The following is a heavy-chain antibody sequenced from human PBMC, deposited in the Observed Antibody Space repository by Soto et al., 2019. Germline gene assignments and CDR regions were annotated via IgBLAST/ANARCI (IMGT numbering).Heavy chain of an antibody. D-gene: IGHD3-3*01. Sequence: RLSCAASGFTFSSYAMSWVRQAPGKGLEWVSAISGSGGSTYYADSVKGRFTISRDNSKNTLYLQMNSLRAEDTAVYYCAKDLRSFGPRFYYYYGMDVWRQGTTLT. J-gene: IGHJ6*02. CDR1: GFTFSSYA. CDR2: ISGSGGST. CDR3: AKDLRSFGPRFYYYYGMDV. V-gene: IGHV3-23*01.